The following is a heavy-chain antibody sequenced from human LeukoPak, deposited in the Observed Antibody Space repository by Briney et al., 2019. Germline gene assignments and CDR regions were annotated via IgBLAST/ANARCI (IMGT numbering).Heavy chain of an antibody. V-gene: IGHV1-69*13. Sequence: GASVKVSCKASGGTFSSYAISWVRQAPGQGLEWMGGIIPIFGTANYAQKFQGRVTITADESTSTAYMELSSLRSEDTAVYYCARGYFDSSGYYYFDYWGQGTLVTVSS. J-gene: IGHJ4*02. CDR3: ARGYFDSSGYYYFDY. D-gene: IGHD3-22*01. CDR2: IIPIFGTA. CDR1: GGTFSSYA.